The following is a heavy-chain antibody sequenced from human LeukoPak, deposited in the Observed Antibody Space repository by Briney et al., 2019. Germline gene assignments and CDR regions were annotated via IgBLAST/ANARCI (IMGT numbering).Heavy chain of an antibody. CDR3: ARDGVGAPRNWFDP. D-gene: IGHD1-26*01. J-gene: IGHJ5*02. CDR1: GGSFSGYY. Sequence: SETLSLTCAVYGGSFSGYYWSWIRQPPGKGLEWIGEINHSGGTKYNPSLKSRVTISVDTSKNQFSLKLSSVTAADTAVYYCARDGVGAPRNWFDPWGQGTLVTVSS. V-gene: IGHV4-34*01. CDR2: INHSGGT.